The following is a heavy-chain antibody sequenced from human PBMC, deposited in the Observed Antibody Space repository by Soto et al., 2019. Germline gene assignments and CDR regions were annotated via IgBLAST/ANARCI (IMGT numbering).Heavy chain of an antibody. Sequence: ESGGGLVQPGGSLRLSCAASGFTFSSYAMSWVRQAPGKGLEWVSTISGSGGNTYYADSVKGRFTISRDNSKNTLYLQMNSLRAEDTALYYCAKRDGIGTYQAIDYWGQGTLVTVSS. D-gene: IGHD1-26*01. J-gene: IGHJ4*02. CDR3: AKRDGIGTYQAIDY. V-gene: IGHV3-23*01. CDR2: ISGSGGNT. CDR1: GFTFSSYA.